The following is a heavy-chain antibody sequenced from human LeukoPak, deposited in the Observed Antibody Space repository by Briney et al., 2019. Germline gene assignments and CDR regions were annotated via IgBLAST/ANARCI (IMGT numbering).Heavy chain of an antibody. V-gene: IGHV1-3*03. CDR3: AREYGVAAAFGAFDI. Sequence: ASVKVSCKASGYTFTGYAIHWMRQAPGQGLEWMGWINAGNGNTKYSQEFQGRVTITRDTSASTAYMELSSLRSEDMAVYYCAREYGVAAAFGAFDIWGQGTMVTVSS. J-gene: IGHJ3*02. CDR2: INAGNGNT. D-gene: IGHD6-13*01. CDR1: GYTFTGYA.